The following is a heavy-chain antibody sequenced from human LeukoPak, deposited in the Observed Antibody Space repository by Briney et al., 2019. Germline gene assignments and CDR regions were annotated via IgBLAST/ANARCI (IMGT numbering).Heavy chain of an antibody. Sequence: SGGSLRLSCAASGFTFSSYAMSWVRQAPGKGLEWVSSISSSSSYICYADSVKGRFTISRDNAKNSLYLQMNSLRAEDTAVYYCASSNYDSSGSSPDYWGQGTLVTVSS. D-gene: IGHD3-22*01. CDR2: ISSSSSYI. V-gene: IGHV3-21*01. CDR3: ASSNYDSSGSSPDY. CDR1: GFTFSSYA. J-gene: IGHJ4*02.